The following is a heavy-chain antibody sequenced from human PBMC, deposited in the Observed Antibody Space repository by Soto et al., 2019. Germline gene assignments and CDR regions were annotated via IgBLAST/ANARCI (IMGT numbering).Heavy chain of an antibody. J-gene: IGHJ5*02. CDR3: ARGAHYSSPFRWFDP. CDR2: IYYSGST. Sequence: QVQLQESGPGLVKPSQTLSLTCTVSGGSISSGGYYWSWIRQHPGKGLGWIGYIYYSGSTYHNPSLKSRVTISVDTSKNQFSLKLSSVTAADTAVYYCARGAHYSSPFRWFDPWGQGTLVTVSS. CDR1: GGSISSGGYY. D-gene: IGHD6-13*01. V-gene: IGHV4-31*03.